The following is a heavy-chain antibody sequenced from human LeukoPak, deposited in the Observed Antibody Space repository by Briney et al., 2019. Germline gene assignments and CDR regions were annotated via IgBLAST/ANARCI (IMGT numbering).Heavy chain of an antibody. CDR2: ISGSGGST. V-gene: IGHV3-23*01. J-gene: IGHJ5*02. CDR1: GFTFSSYA. D-gene: IGHD2-2*02. Sequence: GGSLRLSCAASGFTFSSYAMSWVRQAPGKGLEWVSAISGSGGSTYYADSVKGRFTISRDNSKNTLYLQMNSLRAEDTAVYYCASLGYCSSTSCYTGGWFGPWGQGTLVTVSS. CDR3: ASLGYCSSTSCYTGGWFGP.